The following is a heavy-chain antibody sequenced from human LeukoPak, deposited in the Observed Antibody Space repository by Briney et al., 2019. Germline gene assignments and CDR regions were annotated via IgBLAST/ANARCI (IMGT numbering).Heavy chain of an antibody. D-gene: IGHD6-19*01. CDR2: INHSGST. CDR1: GGSFSGYY. CDR3: ARRSGWLVQYYFDY. Sequence: SETLSLTCAVYGGSFSGYYWSWIRQPPGKGLESIGEINHSGSTNYNPSPKSRVTISVDTSKNQFSLKLSSVTAADTAVYYCARRSGWLVQYYFDYWGQGTLVTVSS. V-gene: IGHV4-34*01. J-gene: IGHJ4*02.